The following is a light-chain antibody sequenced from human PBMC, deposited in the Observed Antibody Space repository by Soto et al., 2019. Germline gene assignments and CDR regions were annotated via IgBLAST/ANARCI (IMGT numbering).Light chain of an antibody. J-gene: IGKJ5*01. CDR1: HTISRN. CDR3: QQYTPWPIT. CDR2: GIS. V-gene: IGKV3-15*01. Sequence: EIVMRQSPDTLSLSPGETAPRASSACHTISRNYLAWYQQKPGQVPRLLIFGISTRDTDIPARFSGSAYGTEFALTISSRQSEDFAVYYCQQYTPWPITFGQGTRVEI.